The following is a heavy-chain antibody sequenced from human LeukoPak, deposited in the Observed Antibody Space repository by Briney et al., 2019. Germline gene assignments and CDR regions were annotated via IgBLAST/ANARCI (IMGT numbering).Heavy chain of an antibody. CDR2: IRYDGSNK. J-gene: IGHJ4*02. V-gene: IGHV3-30*02. CDR1: GFTFSSYG. Sequence: GGSLRLSCAASGFTFSSYGMHWVRQAPGKGLEWVAFIRYDGSNKYYADSVKGRFTISRDNSKNTLYLQMNSLRAEDTAVYYCAKDTSSWYYPPQNWLNWALDYWGQGTLVTVSS. D-gene: IGHD6-13*01. CDR3: AKDTSSWYYPPQNWLNWALDY.